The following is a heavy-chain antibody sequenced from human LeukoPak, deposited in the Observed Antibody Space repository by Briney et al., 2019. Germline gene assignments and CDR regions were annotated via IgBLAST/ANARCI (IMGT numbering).Heavy chain of an antibody. V-gene: IGHV3-7*01. J-gene: IGHJ4*02. Sequence: GGSLRLSCAASGFVFSTYWMTWVRQAPGKGLEWVANINLDGTEEHYVDSSLKGRFTISRDSSKNTVYLQMNSLTAEDTAVYYCARGQIVGVQGDFWGQGTLVTVSS. CDR1: GFVFSTYW. D-gene: IGHD1-26*01. CDR2: INLDGTEE. CDR3: ARGQIVGVQGDF.